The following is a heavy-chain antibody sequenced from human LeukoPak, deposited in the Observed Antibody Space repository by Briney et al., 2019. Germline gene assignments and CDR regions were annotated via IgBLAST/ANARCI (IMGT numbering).Heavy chain of an antibody. Sequence: PSETLSLTCTVSGGSISSYYWSWIRQPPGKGLEWIGYVSYSGSTNYNPSLKSRVTISVDKSKNQFSLKLSSVTAADTAMYYCASGGGVGSSWELDYWCQGTLVTVSS. CDR1: GGSISSYY. CDR2: VSYSGST. D-gene: IGHD6-13*01. V-gene: IGHV4-59*12. J-gene: IGHJ4*02. CDR3: ASGGGVGSSWELDY.